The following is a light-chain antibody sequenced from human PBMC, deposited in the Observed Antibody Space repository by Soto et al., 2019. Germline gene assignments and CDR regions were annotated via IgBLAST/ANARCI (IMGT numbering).Light chain of an antibody. Sequence: QSVLTQPPSASGSPRQSVTISCTGTSSDVGGYNYVSWYQQHPGKAPKLIIYEVNKRPSGVPDRFSGSKSGNTASLTVSGLQAEDEADYYCSSYAGSNIVFGTGTKLTVL. V-gene: IGLV2-8*01. CDR2: EVN. CDR1: SSDVGGYNY. CDR3: SSYAGSNIV. J-gene: IGLJ1*01.